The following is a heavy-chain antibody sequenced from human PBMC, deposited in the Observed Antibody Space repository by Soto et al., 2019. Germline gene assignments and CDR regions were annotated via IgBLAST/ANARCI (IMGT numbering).Heavy chain of an antibody. CDR1: GYSFTSYW. J-gene: IGHJ3*02. Sequence: PGESLKISCKGSGYSFTSYWIGWVRQMPGKGLEWMGIIYPGDSDTRYSPSFQGQVTISADKSISTAYLQWSSLKASDTAMYYCAGPYCSGGSCPHDAFDIWGQGTMVTVSS. CDR3: AGPYCSGGSCPHDAFDI. D-gene: IGHD2-15*01. CDR2: IYPGDSDT. V-gene: IGHV5-51*01.